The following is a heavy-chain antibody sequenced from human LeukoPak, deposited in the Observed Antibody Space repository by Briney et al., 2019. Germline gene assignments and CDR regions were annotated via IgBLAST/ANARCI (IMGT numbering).Heavy chain of an antibody. CDR1: GGTFSSYA. J-gene: IGHJ4*02. CDR3: ASPPSGFGELLMGVLVY. Sequence: GSSVKVSCKASGGTFSSYAISWVRQAPGQGLEWMGGIIPIFGTANYAQKFQGRVTITTDESTSTAYMELSSLRSEDTAVYYCASPPSGFGELLMGVLVYWGQGTLVTVSS. CDR2: IIPIFGTA. D-gene: IGHD3-10*01. V-gene: IGHV1-69*05.